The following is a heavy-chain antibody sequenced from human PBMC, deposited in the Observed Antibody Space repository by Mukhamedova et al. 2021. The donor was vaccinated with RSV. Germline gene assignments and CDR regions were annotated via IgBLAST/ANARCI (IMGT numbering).Heavy chain of an antibody. J-gene: IGHJ4*02. D-gene: IGHD4-23*01. Sequence: GGGLEWVSAIVGNGGRTYYADSVKGRFTISRDNSKNTLSLQMNSLRAEDTAVYYCAKNLYGGLDYWGQGTLVTVSS. CDR3: AKNLYGGLDY. V-gene: IGHV3-23*01. CDR2: IVGNGGRT.